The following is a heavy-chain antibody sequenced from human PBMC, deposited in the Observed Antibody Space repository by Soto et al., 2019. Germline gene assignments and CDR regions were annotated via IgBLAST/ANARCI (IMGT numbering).Heavy chain of an antibody. V-gene: IGHV3-23*01. Sequence: EVQLLESGGALVQPGGSLRLSCAASGFTFRNYAMSWVRQAPGKGLEWVSRISDSGGNTHYADSVKGRFTVSRDNSKNTLFLQMNSLRAEDTAVYYCQSYCSGGSCYRTNAFDIWGQGTMVTVSS. CDR3: QSYCSGGSCYRTNAFDI. CDR1: GFTFRNYA. CDR2: ISDSGGNT. D-gene: IGHD2-15*01. J-gene: IGHJ3*02.